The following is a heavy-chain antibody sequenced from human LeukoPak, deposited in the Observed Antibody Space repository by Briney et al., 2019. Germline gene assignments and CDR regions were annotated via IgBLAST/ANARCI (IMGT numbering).Heavy chain of an antibody. Sequence: QPGGSLRLSCAASGFTFDDYAMHWVRQAPGKGLEWVSGISWNSGSVGYADSVKGRFTISRDNAKNSLYLQMNSLRAEDTALYYCAKELLLWFGEGGKGFDYWGQGTLVTVSS. J-gene: IGHJ4*02. V-gene: IGHV3-9*01. CDR1: GFTFDDYA. CDR3: AKELLLWFGEGGKGFDY. D-gene: IGHD3-10*01. CDR2: ISWNSGSV.